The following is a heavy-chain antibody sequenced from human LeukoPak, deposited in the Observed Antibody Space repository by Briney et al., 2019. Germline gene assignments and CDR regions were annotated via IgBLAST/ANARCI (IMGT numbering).Heavy chain of an antibody. CDR1: GFTFSSYE. CDR3: ARVGDLSSSWLLY. Sequence: PGGSLRLSCAASGFTFSSYEMNWVRQAPGKGLEWGSSISRSATTTYYADSVKGRFTISREKAKNRLYLQMNSLRAEDTAVYFCARVGDLSSSWLLYWGQGTLVTVSS. D-gene: IGHD6-13*01. V-gene: IGHV3-48*03. J-gene: IGHJ4*02. CDR2: ISRSATTT.